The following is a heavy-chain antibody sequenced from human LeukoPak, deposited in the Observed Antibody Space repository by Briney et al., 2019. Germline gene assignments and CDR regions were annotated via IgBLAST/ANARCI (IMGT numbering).Heavy chain of an antibody. Sequence: SGGSLRLSCAASGFTFDDYGMSWVRQAPGKGLEWVSGINWNGGSTGYADSVKGRFTISRDNAKNSLYLQMNSLRAEDTALYYCARAQNDYYYYYMDVWAKGPRSPSP. CDR2: INWNGGST. V-gene: IGHV3-20*04. D-gene: IGHD1-1*01. CDR1: GFTFDDYG. J-gene: IGHJ6*03. CDR3: ARAQNDYYYYYMDV.